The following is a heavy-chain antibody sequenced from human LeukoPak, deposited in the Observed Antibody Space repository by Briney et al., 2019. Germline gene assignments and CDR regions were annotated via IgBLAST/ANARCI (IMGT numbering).Heavy chain of an antibody. D-gene: IGHD3-22*01. J-gene: IGHJ4*02. V-gene: IGHV1-69*04. CDR1: GGTFSSYA. Sequence: ASVKVSCKASGGTFSSYAISWVRQAPGQGLEWMGRIIPILGIANYAQKFQGRVTITADKSTSTAYMELSSLRSEDTAVYYCARGYGSSGKVDFWGQGTLVTVSS. CDR2: IIPILGIA. CDR3: ARGYGSSGKVDF.